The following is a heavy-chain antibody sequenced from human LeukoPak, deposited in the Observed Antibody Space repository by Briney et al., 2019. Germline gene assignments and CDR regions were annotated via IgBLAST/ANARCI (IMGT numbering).Heavy chain of an antibody. J-gene: IGHJ4*02. V-gene: IGHV3-23*01. CDR2: ISKSGDHT. Sequence: GSLRLSCAVSGLTFNNYAMSWVRQAPGKGLEWVSAISKSGDHTYYAASVKGRFTISRDNSKNTLYLQMNSLRAEDTAVYYCAKEGFDSWGQGTLVTVSS. CDR1: GLTFNNYA. CDR3: AKEGFDS.